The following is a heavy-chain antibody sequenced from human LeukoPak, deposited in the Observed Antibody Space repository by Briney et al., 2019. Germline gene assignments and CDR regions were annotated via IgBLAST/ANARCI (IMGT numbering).Heavy chain of an antibody. D-gene: IGHD2-15*01. CDR1: GFTCSTSS. CDR2: ISSSRSYI. J-gene: IGHJ4*02. V-gene: IGHV3-21*01. CDR3: AREGGFCFGDTCRFFDF. Sequence: PGGSLRLSCAASGFTCSTSSLNWVRQAPGKGLEWVSSISSSRSYIYYADSVKGRFTISRDNAKNSLYLQMNSLGAEDTAVYYCAREGGFCFGDTCRFFDFWGQGTLVTVSS.